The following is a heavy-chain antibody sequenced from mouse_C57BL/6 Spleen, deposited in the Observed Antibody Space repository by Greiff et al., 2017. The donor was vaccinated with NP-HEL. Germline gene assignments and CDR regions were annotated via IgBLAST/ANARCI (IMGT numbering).Heavy chain of an antibody. V-gene: IGHV1-69*01. Sequence: QVQLQQPGAELVMPGASVKLSCKASGYTFTSYWMHWVKQRPGQGLEWIGEIDPSDSYTNYNQKFKGKSTLTVDKSSSTAYMQLSSLTSEDSAVYYWARSGSRAWFAYWGQGTLVTVSA. CDR1: GYTFTSYW. CDR2: IDPSDSYT. CDR3: ARSGSRAWFAY. D-gene: IGHD3-1*01. J-gene: IGHJ3*01.